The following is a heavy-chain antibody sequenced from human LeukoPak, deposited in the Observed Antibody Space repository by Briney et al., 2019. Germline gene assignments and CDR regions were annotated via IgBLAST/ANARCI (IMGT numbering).Heavy chain of an antibody. Sequence: GGSLRLSCAASGFTFSNYGMHWVRQAPGKGLEWVAAIWYDGSIQYYADSVKGRFTISRDSSKNTLYLQMDSLRAEDTAVYYCARAGYCSGGSCYGSDYWGQGTLVSVSS. CDR3: ARAGYCSGGSCYGSDY. J-gene: IGHJ4*02. D-gene: IGHD2-15*01. CDR1: GFTFSNYG. V-gene: IGHV3-33*01. CDR2: IWYDGSIQ.